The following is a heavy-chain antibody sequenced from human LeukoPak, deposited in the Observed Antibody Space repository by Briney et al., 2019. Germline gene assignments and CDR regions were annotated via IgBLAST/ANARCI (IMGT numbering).Heavy chain of an antibody. J-gene: IGHJ3*02. CDR3: AKVDDSSGYEPGAFDI. V-gene: IGHV3-30*18. D-gene: IGHD3-22*01. CDR1: GFTFSSYG. Sequence: PGGSLRLSCTASGFTFSSYGMHWVRQAPGKGLEWVAVISYDGSNKYYADSVKGRFTVSRDNSKNTLYLQMNSLRAEDTAVYYCAKVDDSSGYEPGAFDIWGQGTMVTVSS. CDR2: ISYDGSNK.